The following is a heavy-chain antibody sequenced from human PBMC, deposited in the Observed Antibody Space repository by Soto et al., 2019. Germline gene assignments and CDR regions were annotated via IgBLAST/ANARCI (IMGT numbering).Heavy chain of an antibody. CDR1: GFTFSSYS. J-gene: IGHJ6*02. CDR2: ISSSSSYI. Sequence: GGSLRRSCAASGFTFSSYSMNWVRQAPGKGLEWVSSISSSSSYIYYADSVKGRFTISRDNAKNSLYLQMNSLRAEDTAVYYCARDGLSTPFYYCYGMDVWGQGTTVTVSS. D-gene: IGHD1-1*01. V-gene: IGHV3-21*01. CDR3: ARDGLSTPFYYCYGMDV.